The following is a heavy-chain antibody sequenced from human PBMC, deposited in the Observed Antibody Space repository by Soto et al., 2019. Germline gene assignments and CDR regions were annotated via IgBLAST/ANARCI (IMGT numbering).Heavy chain of an antibody. J-gene: IGHJ4*02. V-gene: IGHV4-59*12. CDR1: GGSISSYY. D-gene: IGHD3-22*01. CDR2: IYYSGTT. Sequence: SETLSLTCTVSGGSISSYYWSWMRQPPGKGLEWIGSIYYSGTTNYNPSLRSRLTISVDTSKKQFSLQLSSVTAADTAVYFCARVLHFHGSTGYSYYFDYWGQGTLVTVSS. CDR3: ARVLHFHGSTGYSYYFDY.